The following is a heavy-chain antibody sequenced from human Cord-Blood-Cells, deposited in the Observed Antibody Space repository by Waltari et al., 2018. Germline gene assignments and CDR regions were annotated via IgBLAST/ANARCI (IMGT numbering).Heavy chain of an antibody. J-gene: IGHJ4*02. D-gene: IGHD6-19*01. CDR1: GYTFTGYY. V-gene: IGHV1-2*02. CDR3: ARDLDIAVAATDY. CDR2: INPNSGGT. Sequence: QVQLVQSGAEVKKPGASVKVSGKASGYTFTGYYMHWVRQAPGQGLAWMGWINPNSGGTTYAQKFQGRVTMTRDTAISTAYMELSRLRSDDTAVYYCARDLDIAVAATDYWGQGTLVTVSS.